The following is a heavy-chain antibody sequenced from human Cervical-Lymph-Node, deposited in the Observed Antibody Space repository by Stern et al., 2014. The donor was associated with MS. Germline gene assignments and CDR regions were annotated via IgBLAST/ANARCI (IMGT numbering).Heavy chain of an antibody. J-gene: IGHJ4*02. Sequence: QDQLVQSGAEVKKPGSSVKVSCKASGGTFSSYTISWVRQAPGQGLEWMGRIIPILGIANYAQKFQGRVTITADKSTSTAYMELSSLRSEDTAVYYCATRKKDIVLMEDYWGQGTLVTVSS. V-gene: IGHV1-69*02. CDR1: GGTFSSYT. CDR3: ATRKKDIVLMEDY. CDR2: IIPILGIA. D-gene: IGHD2-8*01.